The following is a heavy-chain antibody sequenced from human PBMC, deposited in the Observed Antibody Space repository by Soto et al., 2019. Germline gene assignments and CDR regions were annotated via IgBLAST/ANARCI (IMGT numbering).Heavy chain of an antibody. D-gene: IGHD7-27*01. Sequence: QVQLVESGGGVVQPGRSLRLSCAASGFTFSSYGMHWVRQAPGKGVEWVAVIWYDGSNKYYADSVKGRFTISRDNSKNTLYLQRNSLRAEDTAVYYCARESGENWFDPWGQGTLVTVSS. V-gene: IGHV3-33*01. CDR1: GFTFSSYG. J-gene: IGHJ5*02. CDR3: ARESGENWFDP. CDR2: IWYDGSNK.